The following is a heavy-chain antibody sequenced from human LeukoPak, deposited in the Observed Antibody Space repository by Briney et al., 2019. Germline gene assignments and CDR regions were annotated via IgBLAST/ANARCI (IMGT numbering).Heavy chain of an antibody. D-gene: IGHD3-22*01. CDR3: ARDGLLPYYYDSSGYYYTPYYFDY. V-gene: IGHV3-33*01. CDR2: IWYDGSNK. J-gene: IGHJ4*02. CDR1: GLTFSSYG. Sequence: GGSLRLSCAASGLTFSSYGMHWVRQAPGKGLEWVAVIWYDGSNKYYADSVKGRFTISRDNSKNTLYLQMNSLRAEDTAVYYCARDGLLPYYYDSSGYYYTPYYFDYWGQGTLVTVSS.